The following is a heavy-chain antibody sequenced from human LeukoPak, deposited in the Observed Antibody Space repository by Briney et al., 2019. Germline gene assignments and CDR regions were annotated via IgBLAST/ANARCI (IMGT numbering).Heavy chain of an antibody. D-gene: IGHD6-19*01. CDR1: GGSVSSGSYY. CDR3: ARGISSGWSRAVGY. Sequence: SETLSLTCTVSGGSVSSGSYYWSWIRQPPGKGLEWIGYIYYSGGTNYNPSLKSRVTISVDTSKNQFSLKLSSVTAADTAVYYCARGISSGWSRAVGYWGQGTLVIVSS. V-gene: IGHV4-61*01. J-gene: IGHJ4*02. CDR2: IYYSGGT.